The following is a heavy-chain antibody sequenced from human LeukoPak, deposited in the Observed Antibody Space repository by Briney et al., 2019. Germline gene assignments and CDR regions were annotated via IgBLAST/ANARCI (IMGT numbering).Heavy chain of an antibody. J-gene: IGHJ4*02. V-gene: IGHV4-34*01. CDR3: ARGEWGYKYSDFDF. Sequence: PSETLSLTCAVYGGSFSGYYWSWIRQPPGKGLEWIGEINHSGSTNYNPSLKSRVTISVDTSKNQFSLKLSSVTAADPAGYYCARGEWGYKYSDFDFLGQGTLVTVSS. CDR1: GGSFSGYY. CDR2: INHSGST. D-gene: IGHD5-24*01.